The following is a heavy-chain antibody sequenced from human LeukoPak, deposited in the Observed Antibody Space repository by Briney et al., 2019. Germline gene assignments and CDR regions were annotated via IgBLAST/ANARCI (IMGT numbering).Heavy chain of an antibody. Sequence: TSETLSLTCAVYGGSFSGYYWSWIRQPPGKGLEWIGEINHSGSTNYNPSLKSRVTMSVDTSKNQFSLKLSSVTAADTAVYYCAANYYDSSGYYYGVDYWGQGTLVTVSS. V-gene: IGHV4-34*01. CDR2: INHSGST. CDR3: AANYYDSSGYYYGVDY. J-gene: IGHJ4*02. CDR1: GGSFSGYY. D-gene: IGHD3-22*01.